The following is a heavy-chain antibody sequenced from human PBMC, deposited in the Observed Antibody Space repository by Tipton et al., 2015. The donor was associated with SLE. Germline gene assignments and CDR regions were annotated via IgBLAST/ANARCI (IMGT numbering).Heavy chain of an antibody. J-gene: IGHJ2*01. CDR1: GGSINSSTYY. CDR3: ASIRRDGYWYFDL. CDR2: IYFGGST. Sequence: TLSLTCTVSGGSINSSTYYWGWIRQPPGKGLEWVGSIYFGGSTYYNPPLKSRITISVDTSKSQFSLKLSSLTAADTAVYYCASIRRDGYWYFDLWGRGPLVTVSS. V-gene: IGHV4-39*01. D-gene: IGHD5-24*01.